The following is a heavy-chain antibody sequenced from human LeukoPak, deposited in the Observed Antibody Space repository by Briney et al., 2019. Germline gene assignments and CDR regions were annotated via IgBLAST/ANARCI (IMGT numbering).Heavy chain of an antibody. J-gene: IGHJ4*02. CDR1: GFTFSSYA. Sequence: GGSLRLSCAASGFTFSSYAMSWVRQAPGKGLEWVSSISSSSSYIYYADSVKGRFTISRDNAKNSLYLQMNSLRAEDTAVYYCARETNVVVTFDYWGQGTLVTVSS. CDR2: ISSSSSYI. D-gene: IGHD2-21*02. V-gene: IGHV3-21*01. CDR3: ARETNVVVTFDY.